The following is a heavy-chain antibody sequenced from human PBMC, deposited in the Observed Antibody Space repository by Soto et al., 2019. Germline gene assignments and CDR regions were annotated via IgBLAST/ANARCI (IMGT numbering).Heavy chain of an antibody. D-gene: IGHD2-2*01. CDR3: ARFPAGYCSSTSCYPAFDI. CDR1: GGSISSYY. V-gene: IGHV4-59*08. J-gene: IGHJ3*02. CDR2: IYYSGST. Sequence: QVQLQESGPGLVKPSETLSLTCTVSGGSISSYYWSWIRQPPGKGLEWIGYIYYSGSTNYNPSLKSRVTLSVDTSKNQFSLKLSYVTAADTAVYYCARFPAGYCSSTSCYPAFDIWGQGTMVTVSS.